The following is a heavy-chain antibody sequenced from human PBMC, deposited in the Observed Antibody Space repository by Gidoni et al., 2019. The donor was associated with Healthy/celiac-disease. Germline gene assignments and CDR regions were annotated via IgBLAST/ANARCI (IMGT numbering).Heavy chain of an antibody. D-gene: IGHD6-13*01. V-gene: IGHV4-39*01. Sequence: GWIRQPPGKGLEWIGSIYYSGSTYYNPSLKRRVTISVDTSKNQFSLKLSSVTAADTAVYYCAKYSSSWTFFDYWGQGTLVTVSS. CDR3: AKYSSSWTFFDY. CDR2: IYYSGST. J-gene: IGHJ4*02.